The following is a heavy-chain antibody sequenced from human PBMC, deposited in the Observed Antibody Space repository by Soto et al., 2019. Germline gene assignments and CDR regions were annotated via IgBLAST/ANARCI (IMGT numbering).Heavy chain of an antibody. J-gene: IGHJ3*02. Sequence: NPSETLSLTCTVSGGSISSYYWSWIRQPPGKGLEWIGYIYYSGSTNYNPSLKSRVTISVDTSKNQFSLKLSSVTAADTAVYYCASAGRGEYYYDSSGSVDIWGQGTMVTVSS. CDR1: GGSISSYY. D-gene: IGHD3-22*01. CDR2: IYYSGST. V-gene: IGHV4-59*01. CDR3: ASAGRGEYYYDSSGSVDI.